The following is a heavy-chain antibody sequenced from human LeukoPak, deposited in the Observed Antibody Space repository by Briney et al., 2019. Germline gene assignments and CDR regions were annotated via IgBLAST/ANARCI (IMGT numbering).Heavy chain of an antibody. CDR1: GVSVSTNSVA. CDR2: TSYRSKWYN. CDR3: AREAEITRFDY. J-gene: IGHJ4*02. V-gene: IGHV6-1*01. Sequence: QTLSLTCAISGVSVSTNSVAWNWIRQSPSRGLEWLGRTSYRSKWYNDYAVSVKSRITITPDTSKNQFSLQLNSVTPEDTAVYYCAREAEITRFDYWGQGTLVTVSS. D-gene: IGHD5-24*01.